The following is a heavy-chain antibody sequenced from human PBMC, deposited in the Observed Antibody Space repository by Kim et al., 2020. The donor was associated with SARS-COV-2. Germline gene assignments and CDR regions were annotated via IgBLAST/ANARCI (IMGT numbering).Heavy chain of an antibody. D-gene: IGHD3-16*01. CDR3: ARQTPQGVILTYFDY. Sequence: SETLSLTCSVSGGSISSGDHYWSWIRQPPGKGLEWIGYIYYSGGTYYNPSLKSRVTISVDTSRTQFSLMLTSVTAADTAVYYCARQTPQGVILTYFDYWGQGILVTVSS. CDR1: GGSISSGDHY. CDR2: IYYSGGT. V-gene: IGHV4-30-4*01. J-gene: IGHJ4*02.